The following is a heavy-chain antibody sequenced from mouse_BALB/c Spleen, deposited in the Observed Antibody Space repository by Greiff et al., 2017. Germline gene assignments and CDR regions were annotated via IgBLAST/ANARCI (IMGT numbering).Heavy chain of an antibody. V-gene: IGHV5-12-2*01. CDR3: AGDGLLRLREAMDY. Sequence: EVHLVESGGGLVQPGGSLKLSCAASGFTFSSYTMSWVRQTPEKRLEWVAYISNGGGSTYYPDTVKGRFTISRDNAKNTLYLQMSSLKSEDTAMYYCAGDGLLRLREAMDYWGQGTSVTVSS. CDR2: ISNGGGST. J-gene: IGHJ4*01. D-gene: IGHD1-2*01. CDR1: GFTFSSYT.